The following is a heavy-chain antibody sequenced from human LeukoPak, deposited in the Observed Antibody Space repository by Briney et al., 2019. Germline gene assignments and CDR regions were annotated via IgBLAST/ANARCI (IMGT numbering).Heavy chain of an antibody. CDR3: ARDTYDSSGYSFDY. J-gene: IGHJ4*02. Sequence: SETLSLICTVSGASISGYYWSWIRQPPGKGLEWIGYIFYSGSTNYNPSLKSRVTISVDTSKNQFSLKLSSVTAADTAVYYCARDTYDSSGYSFDYWGQGTLVTVSS. V-gene: IGHV4-59*01. CDR1: GASISGYY. CDR2: IFYSGST. D-gene: IGHD3-22*01.